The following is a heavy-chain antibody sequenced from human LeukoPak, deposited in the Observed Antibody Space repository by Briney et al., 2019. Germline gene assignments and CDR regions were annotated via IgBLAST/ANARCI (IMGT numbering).Heavy chain of an antibody. V-gene: IGHV6-1*01. CDR3: TRGKYSGFDI. J-gene: IGHJ3*02. CDR1: GGSVVTNNVA. Sequence: SQTLSLTCAISGGSVVTNNVAWNWIRQSPSRGLEWLGRTYLRSKWYNEYAVSVKSRITINPDPSRNHFSLQLNSVIPEDTAVYYCTRGKYSGFDIWGQGTMVTVSS. CDR2: TYLRSKWYN. D-gene: IGHD2-21*01.